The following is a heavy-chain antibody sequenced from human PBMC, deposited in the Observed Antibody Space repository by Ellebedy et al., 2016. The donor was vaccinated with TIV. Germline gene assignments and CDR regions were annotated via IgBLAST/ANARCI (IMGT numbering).Heavy chain of an antibody. D-gene: IGHD3-22*01. CDR2: ISNTGSRT. J-gene: IGHJ4*02. CDR3: AKGRGGGSDSSAPRYYFDY. Sequence: GESLKIPCAASGFTFSSYAMRWVRQAPGKGLEWVSTISNTGSRTYYADSVEGRFIISRDNSKKTLYLQMNSLRAEDTAVYYCAKGRGGGSDSSAPRYYFDYWGLGTLVTVSS. V-gene: IGHV3-23*01. CDR1: GFTFSSYA.